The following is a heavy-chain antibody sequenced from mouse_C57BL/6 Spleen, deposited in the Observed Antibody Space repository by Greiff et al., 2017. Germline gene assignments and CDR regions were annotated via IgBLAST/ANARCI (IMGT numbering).Heavy chain of an antibody. J-gene: IGHJ2*01. CDR1: GYTFTDYE. D-gene: IGHD2-1*01. CDR3: TRYYGNPAY. CDR2: IVPETGGT. V-gene: IGHV1-15*01. Sequence: VQLQQSGAELVRPGASVTLSCKASGYTFTDYEMHWVKQTPVHGLEWIGAIVPETGGTAYNQKFKGKAILTADKSSSTAYMELRSLTSEDSAVXYCTRYYGNPAYWGQGTTLTVSS.